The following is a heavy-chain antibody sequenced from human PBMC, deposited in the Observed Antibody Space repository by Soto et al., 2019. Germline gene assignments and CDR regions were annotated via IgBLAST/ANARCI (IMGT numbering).Heavy chain of an antibody. D-gene: IGHD2-15*01. CDR3: ARHGDSVDGFDP. J-gene: IGHJ5*02. V-gene: IGHV4-59*08. CDR1: GGSISSYY. CDR2: IYYSGST. Sequence: SETLSLTCTVSGGSISSYYWSWIRQPPGKGLEWIGYIYYSGSTNYSPSLKSRVTISVDTSKNQFSLKLSSVTAADTAVYYCARHGDSVDGFDPWGQGTLVTVSS.